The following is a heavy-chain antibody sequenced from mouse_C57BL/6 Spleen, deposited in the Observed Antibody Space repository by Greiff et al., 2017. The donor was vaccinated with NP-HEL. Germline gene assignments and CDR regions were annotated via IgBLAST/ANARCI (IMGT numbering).Heavy chain of an antibody. Sequence: EVKLQESGPELVKPGASVKIPCKASGYTFTDYNMDWVKQSHGKSLEWIGDINPNNGGTIYNQKFKGKATLTVDKSSSTAYMELRSLTSEDAAVYYCARFGDGYPYYYAMDYWGQGTSVTVSS. CDR2: INPNNGGT. CDR3: ARFGDGYPYYYAMDY. CDR1: GYTFTDYN. D-gene: IGHD2-3*01. J-gene: IGHJ4*01. V-gene: IGHV1-18*01.